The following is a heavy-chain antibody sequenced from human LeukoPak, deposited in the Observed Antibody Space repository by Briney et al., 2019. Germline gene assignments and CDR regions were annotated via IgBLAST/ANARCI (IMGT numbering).Heavy chain of an antibody. CDR3: AKGQPLVVVAATGFDP. CDR1: GFTFSSYG. Sequence: GGSLRLSCAASGFTFSSYGMHWVRQAPGKGLEWVAVISYDGSNKYYADSVKGRFTISRDNSKNTLYLQMNSLRAEDTAVYYCAKGQPLVVVAATGFDPWGQGTLVTVSS. D-gene: IGHD2-15*01. V-gene: IGHV3-30*18. J-gene: IGHJ5*02. CDR2: ISYDGSNK.